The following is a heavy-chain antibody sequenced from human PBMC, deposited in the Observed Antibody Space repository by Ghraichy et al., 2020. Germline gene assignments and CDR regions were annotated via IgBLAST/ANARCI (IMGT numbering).Heavy chain of an antibody. CDR3: ARVRSSTGASGFGYMDV. D-gene: IGHD6-6*01. CDR2: ISSSSGET. CDR1: GFTFSDYY. J-gene: IGHJ6*03. V-gene: IGHV3-11*06. Sequence: GSRRLSCTASGFTFSDYYMTWIRQAPGKGLEWVSYISSSSGETNYAGSVKGRFTISRDNAKNSLYLQMNSLRAEDTAVYYCARVRSSTGASGFGYMDVWGTGTTVTVSS.